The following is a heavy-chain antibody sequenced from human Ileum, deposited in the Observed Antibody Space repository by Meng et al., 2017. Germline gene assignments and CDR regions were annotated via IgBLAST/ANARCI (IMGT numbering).Heavy chain of an antibody. D-gene: IGHD7-27*01. Sequence: HVQRMESGRGPVMHSATLSLICTVSGSSVTTSHYQWGWIRQPPGKGLEWIGYASTNYNPSLKSRLTISLDTSKNQVSLKLTSVTAADTAVYYCARDHWGSLDYWGQGILVTVSS. J-gene: IGHJ4*02. V-gene: IGHV4-61*01. CDR3: ARDHWGSLDY. CDR1: GSSVTTSHYQ. CDR2: AST.